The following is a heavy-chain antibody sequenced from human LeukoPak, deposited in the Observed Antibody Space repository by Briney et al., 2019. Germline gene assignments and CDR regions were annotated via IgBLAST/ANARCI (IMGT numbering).Heavy chain of an antibody. V-gene: IGHV4-34*01. CDR3: ARQGVIAVAGLPFDY. CDR1: GGSFSGYY. Sequence: SETLSLTCAVYGGSFSGYYWSWIRQPPGKGLEWIGEINHSGSTNYKPSLKSRVTISVDTSKNQFSLKLSSVTAADTAVYYCARQGVIAVAGLPFDYWGQGTLVTVSS. CDR2: INHSGST. J-gene: IGHJ4*02. D-gene: IGHD6-19*01.